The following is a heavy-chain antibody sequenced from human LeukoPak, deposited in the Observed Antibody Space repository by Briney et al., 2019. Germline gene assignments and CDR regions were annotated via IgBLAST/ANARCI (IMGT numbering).Heavy chain of an antibody. CDR1: GYTLTELS. CDR2: FDPEDGET. V-gene: IGHV1-24*01. J-gene: IGHJ6*02. Sequence: ASVKVSCKVSGYTLTELSMHWVRQAPGRGLEWMGGFDPEDGETIYAQKFQGRVTMTEDTSTDTAYMELSSLRSEDTAVYYCATKGLRPSSYYYGMDVWGQGTTVTVSS. CDR3: ATKGLRPSSYYYGMDV.